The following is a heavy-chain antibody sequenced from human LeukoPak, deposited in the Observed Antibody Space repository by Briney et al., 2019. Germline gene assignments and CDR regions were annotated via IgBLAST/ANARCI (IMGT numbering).Heavy chain of an antibody. CDR1: GGPMYSYY. Sequence: PSETLSLTCTVSGGPMYSYYWSWIRQTAGKGLEWIGRLYPGVSTDYNPSLKSRATMSVDTSKNRFALKLNAVTAADTAVYYCARLRFYDSTGYSPGHYMDVWGKGTTVTVSS. CDR2: LYPGVST. CDR3: ARLRFYDSTGYSPGHYMDV. J-gene: IGHJ6*03. D-gene: IGHD3-22*01. V-gene: IGHV4-4*07.